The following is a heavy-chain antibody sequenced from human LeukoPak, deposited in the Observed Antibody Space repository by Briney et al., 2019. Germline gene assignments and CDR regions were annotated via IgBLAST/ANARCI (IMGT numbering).Heavy chain of an antibody. CDR1: GFTFNNYA. J-gene: IGHJ6*02. V-gene: IGHV3-23*01. CDR3: ARTPGFGGYHYFYGLDV. Sequence: PGGSLRLSCAASGFTFNNYAMSWVRQAPGKGLEWVSGISGSGGSTYYADSVKGRFTISRHNSKDTVHLQMNSLRPEDTAVYYCARTPGFGGYHYFYGLDVWGQGTTVTVPS. CDR2: ISGSGGST. D-gene: IGHD3-16*01.